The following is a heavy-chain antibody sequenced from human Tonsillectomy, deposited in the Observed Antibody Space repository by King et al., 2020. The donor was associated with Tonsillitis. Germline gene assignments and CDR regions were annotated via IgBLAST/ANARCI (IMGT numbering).Heavy chain of an antibody. CDR3: ARLWSHVDTVSTSPPYYFDY. Sequence: VQLVQSGAEVKKSGESLKISCKGSGYSFSFYWIAWVRQMPGKGLEWMGVIYPDDSDTKYSPSFQGQVTTSADRSISTAYLQWGSLKASDTAIYYCARLWSHVDTVSTSPPYYFDYWGQGTLVTVSA. CDR2: IYPDDSDT. J-gene: IGHJ4*02. CDR1: GYSFSFYW. D-gene: IGHD5/OR15-5a*01. V-gene: IGHV5-51*03.